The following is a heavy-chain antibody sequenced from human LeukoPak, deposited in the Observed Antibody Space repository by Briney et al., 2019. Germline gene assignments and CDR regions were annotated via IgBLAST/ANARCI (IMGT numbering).Heavy chain of an antibody. CDR2: INPDSGGT. J-gene: IGHJ4*02. CDR1: GYTFTGYY. V-gene: IGHV1-2*02. CDR3: GRDFRDSLDY. Sequence: EASVKVSCKASGYTFTGYYMHWVRQAPGQGLEWTGWINPDSGGTNFAQKFQGRVTMTRDTSISTAYMELSRLRSDDTAVYYCGRDFRDSLDYWGQGTLVTVSS.